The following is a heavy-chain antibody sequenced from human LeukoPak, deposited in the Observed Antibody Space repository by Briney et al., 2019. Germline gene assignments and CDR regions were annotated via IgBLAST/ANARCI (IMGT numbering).Heavy chain of an antibody. CDR3: AREGYYYGSGSYYQIDY. J-gene: IGHJ4*02. CDR2: ISSSSSTI. D-gene: IGHD3-10*01. CDR1: GFTFSSYS. V-gene: IGHV3-48*01. Sequence: GGSLRLSCAASGFTFSSYSMNWVRQAPGKGLEWVSYISSSSSTIYCADSVKGRFTISRDNAKNSLYLQMNSLRAEDTAVYYCAREGYYYGSGSYYQIDYWGQGTLVTVSS.